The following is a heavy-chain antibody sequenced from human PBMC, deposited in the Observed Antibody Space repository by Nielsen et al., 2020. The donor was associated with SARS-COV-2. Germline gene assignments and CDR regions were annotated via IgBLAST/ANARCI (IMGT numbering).Heavy chain of an antibody. D-gene: IGHD3-10*01. CDR1: GGSISSYY. CDR3: ARQIWFGEFLGFDP. V-gene: IGHV4-59*08. CDR2: IYYSGST. Sequence: SETLSLTCTVSGGSISSYYWSWIRQPPGKGLEWIGYIYYSGSTNYNPSLKSRVTISVDTSKNQFSLKLSSVTAADTAAYYCARQIWFGEFLGFDPWGQGTLVTVSS. J-gene: IGHJ5*02.